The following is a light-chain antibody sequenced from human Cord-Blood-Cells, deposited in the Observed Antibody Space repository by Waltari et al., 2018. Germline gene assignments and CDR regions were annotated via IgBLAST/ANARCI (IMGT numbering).Light chain of an antibody. CDR1: QGISSY. Sequence: IRITQSPSSLSASTGDRVTITCRASQGISSYLAWYQQKPGKAPKLLIYAASTLQSGVPSKFSGSGSGTDFTLTISCLQSEDFATYYCQQYYSYPLTFGGGTKVEIK. CDR3: QQYYSYPLT. CDR2: AAS. J-gene: IGKJ4*01. V-gene: IGKV1-8*01.